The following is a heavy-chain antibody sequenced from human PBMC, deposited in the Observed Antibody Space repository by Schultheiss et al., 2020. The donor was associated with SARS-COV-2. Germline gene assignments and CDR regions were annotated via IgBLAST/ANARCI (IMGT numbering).Heavy chain of an antibody. CDR1: GFTFSSYA. D-gene: IGHD1-7*01. J-gene: IGHJ4*02. V-gene: IGHV3-33*08. CDR3: ARDTGNYYVDY. CDR2: IWYDGSNK. Sequence: GESLKISCAASGFTFSSYAMHWVRQAPGKGLEWVAVIWYDGSNKYYADSVKGRFTISRDNSKNTLYLQMNSLRAEDTAVYFCARDTGNYYVDYWGQGTLVTVSS.